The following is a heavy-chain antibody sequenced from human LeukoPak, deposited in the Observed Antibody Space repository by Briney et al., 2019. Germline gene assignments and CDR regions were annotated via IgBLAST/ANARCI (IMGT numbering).Heavy chain of an antibody. CDR2: IYHRGSD. V-gene: IGHV4-59*01. J-gene: IGHJ6*02. CDR3: ARGGEDARDVLRYFDWSAYYYGMDV. Sequence: PSEPLSLTCSVSGGPISSYYWRWMRPPPGKGLEWVGYIYHRGSDNQQPSLKSRVTISVDTSKNQCSLKLSSVTAADTAVYYCARGGEDARDVLRYFDWSAYYYGMDVWGQGTTVTVSS. CDR1: GGPISSYY. D-gene: IGHD3-9*01.